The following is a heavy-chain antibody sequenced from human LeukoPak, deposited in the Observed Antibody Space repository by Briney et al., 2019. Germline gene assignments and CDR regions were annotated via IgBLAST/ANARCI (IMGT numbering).Heavy chain of an antibody. Sequence: GGSLRLSCVASGFTFSSYAMHWVRQAPGKGLEWVSVIYSGGSTYYADSVKGRFTISRDNSKSTLYLQMNSLRAEDTAVYYCARGYYYGSVDVWGKGTTVTISS. CDR1: GFTFSSYA. V-gene: IGHV3-53*01. CDR2: IYSGGST. J-gene: IGHJ6*04. D-gene: IGHD3-10*01. CDR3: ARGYYYGSVDV.